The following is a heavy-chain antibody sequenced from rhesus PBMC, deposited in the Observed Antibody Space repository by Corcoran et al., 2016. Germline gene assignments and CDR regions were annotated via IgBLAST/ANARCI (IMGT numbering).Heavy chain of an antibody. D-gene: IGHD6-25*01. CDR3: AWGRGGSWNAFDF. Sequence: QVTLKESGPALVKPTQTLTLTCTFPGFSLCTSGTGVGWIRQPSRKTREWLAHIYCDDDKRSSTSLKSRLTISKDTSKNQVGLTRTNMDPVDTATNYCAWGRGGSWNAFDFWGQGLRVTVSS. J-gene: IGHJ3*01. CDR1: GFSLCTSGTG. V-gene: IGHV2-1*01. CDR2: IYCDDDK.